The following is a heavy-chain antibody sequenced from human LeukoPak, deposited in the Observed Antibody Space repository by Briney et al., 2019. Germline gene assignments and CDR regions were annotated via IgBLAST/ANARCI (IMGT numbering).Heavy chain of an antibody. Sequence: SETLSLTCAVYGGSFSGYYWSWIRQPPGKGLEWIGEINHSGSTNYNPSLKSRVTISVDTSKNQFSLKLSSVTAADTAVYYCARHGGGHCSSTSCYDYSGFDYWGQGTLVTVSS. CDR2: INHSGST. V-gene: IGHV4-34*01. D-gene: IGHD2-2*01. J-gene: IGHJ4*02. CDR1: GGSFSGYY. CDR3: ARHGGGHCSSTSCYDYSGFDY.